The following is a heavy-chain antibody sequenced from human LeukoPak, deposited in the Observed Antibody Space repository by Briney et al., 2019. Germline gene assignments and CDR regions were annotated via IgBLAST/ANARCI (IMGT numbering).Heavy chain of an antibody. CDR2: IYYSGST. J-gene: IGHJ6*04. Sequence: PSETLSLTCTVSGGFISSYYWSWIRQPPGKGPEWIGYIYYSGSTNYNPSLKSRVTISVDTSKNQFSLKRSSVTAADTAVYYCARGSDRGYHYYYGMDVWGKGTTVTVSS. CDR1: GGFISSYY. V-gene: IGHV4-59*01. D-gene: IGHD3-10*01. CDR3: ARGSDRGYHYYYGMDV.